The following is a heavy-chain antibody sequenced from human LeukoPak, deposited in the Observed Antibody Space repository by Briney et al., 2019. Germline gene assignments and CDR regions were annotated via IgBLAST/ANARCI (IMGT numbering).Heavy chain of an antibody. V-gene: IGHV3-23*01. Sequence: PGGALRLSCAASGFTFSTNAMSWVRQAPGKGLEWVSGITGSDIRTYNADSAKGRFTITRDNSKSALYLQMNILRAEDTAVYYCAKECYDRSGYCFAQWGQGTLVTVSS. J-gene: IGHJ4*02. CDR1: GFTFSTNA. CDR2: ITGSDIRT. CDR3: AKECYDRSGYCFAQ. D-gene: IGHD3-22*01.